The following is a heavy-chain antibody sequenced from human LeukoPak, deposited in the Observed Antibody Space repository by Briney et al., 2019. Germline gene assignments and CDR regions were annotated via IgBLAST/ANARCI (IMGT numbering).Heavy chain of an antibody. CDR1: GFTFSSYA. CDR2: IWYDGSNK. D-gene: IGHD6-19*01. J-gene: IGHJ4*02. CDR3: ARDRSSGWWGTGYFDY. Sequence: GGSLRLSCAASGFTFSSYAMHWVRQAPGKGLEWVAVIWYDGSNKYYADSVKGRFTISRDNSKNTLYLQMNSLRAEDTAVYYCARDRSSGWWGTGYFDYWGQGTLVTVSS. V-gene: IGHV3-33*08.